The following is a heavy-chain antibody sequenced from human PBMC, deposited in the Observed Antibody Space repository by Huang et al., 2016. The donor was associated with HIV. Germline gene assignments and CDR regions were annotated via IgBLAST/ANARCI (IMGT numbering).Heavy chain of an antibody. J-gene: IGHJ4*02. CDR2: ITHSRST. D-gene: IGHD3-10*01. Sequence: QVQLHQWGAGLLKPSETLSLTCAVYGGSFSGYYWSWIRQPPGKGLEGIGEITHSRSTNYNPSLKSRVTISEETSKNQFSLKLSSVTAADTAVYYCARAPHYGSGSYDYWGQGTLVTVSS. V-gene: IGHV4-34*01. CDR1: GGSFSGYY. CDR3: ARAPHYGSGSYDY.